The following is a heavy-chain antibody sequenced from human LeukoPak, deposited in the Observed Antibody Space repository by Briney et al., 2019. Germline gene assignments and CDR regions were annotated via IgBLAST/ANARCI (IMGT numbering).Heavy chain of an antibody. D-gene: IGHD3-3*01. CDR3: ARVTTIFGVARQFDP. V-gene: IGHV4-59*11. CDR1: GGSISSHY. CDR2: IYYSGST. J-gene: IGHJ5*02. Sequence: SETLSLTCTVSGGSISSHYWSWIRQPPGKGQGKRGYIYYSGSTNYNPSLKSRVTISVDTSKNQFSLKLSSVTAADTAVYYCARVTTIFGVARQFDPRGQGTLVTVSS.